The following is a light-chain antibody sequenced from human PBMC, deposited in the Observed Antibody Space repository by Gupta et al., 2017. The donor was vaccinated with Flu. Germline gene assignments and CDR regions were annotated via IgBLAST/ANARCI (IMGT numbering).Light chain of an antibody. CDR2: DAS. CDR3: HQRSNWQT. V-gene: IGKV3-11*01. Sequence: EAVLTQSPGTLSLSPGERATLSCRASQSINNYIAWYQQKPGQAPRLLIYDASNRAAGTPPRFSGSGSGTDFTLTISSLEPEDSAIYYCHQRSNWQTFGQGTKVKIK. J-gene: IGKJ1*01. CDR1: QSINNY.